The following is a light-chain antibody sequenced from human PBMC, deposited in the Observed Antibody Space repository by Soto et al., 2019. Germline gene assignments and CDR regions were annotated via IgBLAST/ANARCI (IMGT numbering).Light chain of an antibody. CDR2: AAS. J-gene: IGKJ1*01. Sequence: DIQMTQSPSSLSASVGDRVTITCRASQGISNYLAWYQQKPGKVPKLLIYAASTLQSGVPSRFSGSGSGTEFTLSISSLQPEDVATYYCQKYNSASWTFGQGTKAEIK. CDR1: QGISNY. CDR3: QKYNSASWT. V-gene: IGKV1-27*01.